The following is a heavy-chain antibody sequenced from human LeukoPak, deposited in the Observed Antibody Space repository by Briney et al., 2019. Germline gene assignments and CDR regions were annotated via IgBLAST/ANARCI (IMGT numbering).Heavy chain of an antibody. CDR3: ARHAGGISATGTRPFDY. CDR1: GASFSSSTYY. Sequence: PSETLSLTCTVSGASFSSSTYYWGWIRQPPGKGLEWIGGIYYSGSTYYNPSLKGRVTMSVDTSKNQFSLKLSSVTAADTAVYYCARHAGGISATGTRPFDYWGQGTLVTVSS. J-gene: IGHJ4*02. V-gene: IGHV4-39*01. CDR2: IYYSGST. D-gene: IGHD6-13*01.